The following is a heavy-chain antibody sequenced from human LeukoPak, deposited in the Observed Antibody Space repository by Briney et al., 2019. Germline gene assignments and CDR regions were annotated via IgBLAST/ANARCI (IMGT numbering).Heavy chain of an antibody. CDR2: IYYSGST. J-gene: IGHJ4*02. V-gene: IGHV4-59*01. D-gene: IGHD5-24*01. CDR3: ARGTEMATTLFEY. CDR1: GGSISSYY. Sequence: RASETLSLTCTVSGGSISSYYWSWIRQPPGKGLEWIGYIYYSGSTNYNPSLKSRVTISVDTSKNQFSLKLSPVTAADTAVYYCARGTEMATTLFEYWGQGTLVTVSS.